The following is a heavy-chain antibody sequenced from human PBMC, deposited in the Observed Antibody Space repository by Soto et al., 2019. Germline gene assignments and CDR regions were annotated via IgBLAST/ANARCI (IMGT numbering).Heavy chain of an antibody. J-gene: IGHJ4*02. CDR3: ARDLSGSVYAQYSSDF. D-gene: IGHD6-19*01. Sequence: SETLSLTCALSGDSVSSNSAAWNWIRQSPSRGLEWLGRTYYRSKWYNDYAVSVKSRITINPDTSKNQFSLQLNSVTPEDTAVYYCARDLSGSVYAQYSSDFRGQGTLVTGSS. CDR1: GDSVSSNSAA. V-gene: IGHV6-1*01. CDR2: TYYRSKWYN.